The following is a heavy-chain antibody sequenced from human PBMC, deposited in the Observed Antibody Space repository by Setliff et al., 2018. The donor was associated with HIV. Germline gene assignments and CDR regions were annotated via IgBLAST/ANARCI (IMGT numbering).Heavy chain of an antibody. Sequence: GGSLRLSCAASGFTFTSYWMIWVRQAPGKGLEWVANINQDGNEKNYVDSVKGRFTISRDNTKNSLYLQMDSLRAEDTTVYYCARLYDRYDDSGYYHPVQALSYWGQGAQVTVSS. J-gene: IGHJ4*02. CDR3: ARLYDRYDDSGYYHPVQALSY. D-gene: IGHD3-3*01. V-gene: IGHV3-7*01. CDR1: GFTFTSYW. CDR2: INQDGNEK.